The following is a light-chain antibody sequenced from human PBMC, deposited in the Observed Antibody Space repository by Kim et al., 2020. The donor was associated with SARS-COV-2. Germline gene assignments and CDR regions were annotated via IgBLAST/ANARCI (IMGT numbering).Light chain of an antibody. CDR1: QGISNF. CDR3: QQYNSYPWT. V-gene: IGKV1-16*02. J-gene: IGKJ1*01. CDR2: AAS. Sequence: DIQMTQSPSSLSASVGDRVTITCRASQGISNFLAWFQQKPGKAPRSLIYAASTLHSGVPSKFSGRGSGTDFTLIINNLQPEDFATYYCQQYNSYPWTFGLGTKVEIK.